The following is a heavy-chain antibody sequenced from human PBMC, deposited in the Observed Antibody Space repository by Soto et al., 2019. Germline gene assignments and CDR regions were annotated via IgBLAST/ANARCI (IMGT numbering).Heavy chain of an antibody. J-gene: IGHJ4*02. V-gene: IGHV3-49*03. Sequence: GALRLSCTASGFTFGDYAMSWFRQAPGKGLEWVGFIRSKAYGGTTEYAASAKGRFTISRDDSKSIAYLQMNSLKTEDTAVYYSTRGPRRPAPVDYWGQGTLVTVSS. CDR2: IRSKAYGGTT. CDR1: GFTFGDYA. CDR3: TRGPRRPAPVDY.